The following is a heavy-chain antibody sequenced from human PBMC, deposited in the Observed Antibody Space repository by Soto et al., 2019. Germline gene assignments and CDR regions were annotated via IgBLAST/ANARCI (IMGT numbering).Heavy chain of an antibody. CDR3: ARGSGPNDAFDI. CDR1: GGSVSSGSYY. J-gene: IGHJ3*02. Sequence: QVQLQESGPGLVKPSETLSLTCTVSGGSVSSGSYYWSWIRQPPGKGLEWIGNIYYSESTNYNTSLKSRVTISGETSKNQFSLKLSSVTAADTAVYYCARGSGPNDAFDIWGQGTMVTVSS. V-gene: IGHV4-61*01. D-gene: IGHD2-15*01. CDR2: IYYSEST.